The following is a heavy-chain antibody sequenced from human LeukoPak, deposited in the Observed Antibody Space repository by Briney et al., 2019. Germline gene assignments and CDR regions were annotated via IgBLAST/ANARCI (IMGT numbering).Heavy chain of an antibody. CDR3: ARDRTLYCSDGSCYSGGLDY. CDR1: GGSISNYY. J-gene: IGHJ4*02. CDR2: IYDSGST. D-gene: IGHD2-15*01. Sequence: SETLSLTCTVSGGSISNYYWSWIRQPPGKGLEWIAYIYDSGSTNYNPSLKSRVTISVDTSKNQFSLKLSSVTAADTAVYYCARDRTLYCSDGSCYSGGLDYWGQGTLVTVSS. V-gene: IGHV4-59*01.